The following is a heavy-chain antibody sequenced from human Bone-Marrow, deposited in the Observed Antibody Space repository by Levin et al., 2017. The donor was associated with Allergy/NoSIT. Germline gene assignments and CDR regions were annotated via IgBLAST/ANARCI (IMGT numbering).Heavy chain of an antibody. J-gene: IGHJ4*02. V-gene: IGHV3-23*01. CDR1: GFNFKHYA. Sequence: GGSLRLSCAASGFNFKHYAMTWVRQAPGKGLEGVSSISGSGGGTDYADSVKGRFSTSRDNSKTTLSLQMTSLRADDTAIYHCANYNYPDASVATVDSWGQGTLVTVSS. D-gene: IGHD5-12*01. CDR2: ISGSGGGT. CDR3: ANYNYPDASVATVDS.